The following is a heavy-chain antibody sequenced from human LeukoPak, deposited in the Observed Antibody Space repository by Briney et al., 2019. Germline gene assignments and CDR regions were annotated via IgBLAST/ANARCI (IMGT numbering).Heavy chain of an antibody. CDR2: IYYSGST. D-gene: IGHD1-26*01. Sequence: PSEILSLTCTVSGGSISSSSYYWGWIRQPPGTGLEWIGSIYYSGSTYYNPSLKSRVTISVDTSKNQFSLKLSSVTAADTAVYYCARAVGATTKLDYWGQGTLVTVSS. CDR3: ARAVGATTKLDY. J-gene: IGHJ4*02. CDR1: GGSISSSSYY. V-gene: IGHV4-39*07.